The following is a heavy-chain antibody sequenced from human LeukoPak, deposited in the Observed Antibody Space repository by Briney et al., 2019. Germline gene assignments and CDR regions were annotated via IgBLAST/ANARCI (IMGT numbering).Heavy chain of an antibody. D-gene: IGHD2-15*01. J-gene: IGHJ4*02. V-gene: IGHV4-34*01. Sequence: SETLSLTCAVYGGSFSGYYWSWIRQPPGKGLEWIGEINHSGSTNYNPSLKSRVTISVDTSKNQFSLKLSSVTAADTAVCYCARVDLPKVDWGQGTLVTVSS. CDR3: ARVDLPKVD. CDR1: GGSFSGYY. CDR2: INHSGST.